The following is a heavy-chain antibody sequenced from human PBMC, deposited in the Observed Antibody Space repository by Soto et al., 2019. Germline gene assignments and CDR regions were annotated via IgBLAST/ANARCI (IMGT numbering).Heavy chain of an antibody. CDR3: ARVPSP. V-gene: IGHV4-39*06. CDR2: IYHSGNT. CDR1: GGSISSSSYY. Sequence: SETLSLTCTVSGGSISSSSYYWGWIRQPPGKGLEWIGYIYHSGNTYYNPSLKSRVSISVDRSKNQFALKLSSVTAADTAVYYCARVPSPWGQGTLVTVSS. J-gene: IGHJ5*02.